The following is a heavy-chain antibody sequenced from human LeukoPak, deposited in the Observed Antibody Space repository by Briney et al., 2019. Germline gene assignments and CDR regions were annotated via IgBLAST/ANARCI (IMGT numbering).Heavy chain of an antibody. CDR3: AREGGGHPPYYYGIDV. V-gene: IGHV1-18*01. D-gene: IGHD3-16*01. CDR2: ISAYNGNT. CDR1: GYTFTSYG. J-gene: IGHJ6*02. Sequence: ASVKVSCKASGYTFTSYGISWVRQAPGQGLEWMGWISAYNGNTNYAQKLQGRVTMTTDTSTSTAYMELRSLRSDDTAVYYCAREGGGHPPYYYGIDVWGQGTTVTVYS.